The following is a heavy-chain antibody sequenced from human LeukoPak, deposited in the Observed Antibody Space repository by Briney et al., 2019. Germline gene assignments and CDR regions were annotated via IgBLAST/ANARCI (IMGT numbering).Heavy chain of an antibody. CDR1: GGSFSGYY. CDR2: INHSGST. Sequence: SETLSLTCAVYGGSFSGYYWSWIRQPPGKGLEWIGEINHSGSTNYNPSLKSRVTISVDTSKNQFSLKLSSVTAADTAVYYCARVGYCSGGSCYSRGMGAFDIWGQGTMVTVSS. CDR3: ARVGYCSGGSCYSRGMGAFDI. D-gene: IGHD2-15*01. J-gene: IGHJ3*02. V-gene: IGHV4-34*01.